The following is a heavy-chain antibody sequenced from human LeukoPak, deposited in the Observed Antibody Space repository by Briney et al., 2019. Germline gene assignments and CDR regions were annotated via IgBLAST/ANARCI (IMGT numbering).Heavy chain of an antibody. J-gene: IGHJ4*02. CDR2: IVVGSGNT. Sequence: TSVKVSCKASGFTFTSSAVQWVRQARRQGLEWIGWIVVGSGNTNYAQKFQERVTINRDMSTSTAYMELSSLRSEDTAVYYCATDDVTTGTKTALGYWGQGTLVTVSS. V-gene: IGHV1-58*01. CDR3: ATDDVTTGTKTALGY. D-gene: IGHD1-1*01. CDR1: GFTFTSSA.